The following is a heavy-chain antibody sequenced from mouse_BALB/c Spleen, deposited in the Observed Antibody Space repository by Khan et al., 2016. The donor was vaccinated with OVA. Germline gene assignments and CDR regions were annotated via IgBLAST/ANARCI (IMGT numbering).Heavy chain of an antibody. V-gene: IGHV3-2*02. CDR1: GYSITSEYA. J-gene: IGHJ3*01. CDR2: INYSGNT. D-gene: IGHD2-4*01. CDR3: ARKDYYDYDPFPY. Sequence: SGPGLVKPSQSLSLTRTVTGYSITSEYAWNWIRQFPGNKLEWMGYINYSGNTRFNPSLKSRTSITRDTSKNQFFLQLNSVTTEDTATYYCARKDYYDYDPFPYWGQGTLVTVSA.